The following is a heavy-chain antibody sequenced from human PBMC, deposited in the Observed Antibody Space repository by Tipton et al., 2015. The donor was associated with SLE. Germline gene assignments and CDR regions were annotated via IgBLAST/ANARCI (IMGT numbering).Heavy chain of an antibody. CDR2: ISSSGSTI. Sequence: SLRLSCAASGFTFSSYWMSWVRQAPGKGLEWVSYISSSGSTIYYADSVKGRFTISRDNAKNSLYLQMNSLRAEDTAVYYCARDSRIAVAEGGEYYFDYWGQGTLVTVSS. V-gene: IGHV3-48*03. CDR3: ARDSRIAVAEGGEYYFDY. J-gene: IGHJ4*02. CDR1: GFTFSSYW. D-gene: IGHD6-19*01.